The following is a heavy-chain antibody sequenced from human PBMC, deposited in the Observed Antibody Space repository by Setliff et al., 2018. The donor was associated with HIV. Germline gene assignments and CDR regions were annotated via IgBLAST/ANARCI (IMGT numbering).Heavy chain of an antibody. CDR3: ARASLAARPNFFDS. J-gene: IGHJ4*02. V-gene: IGHV5-51*01. CDR2: IFPGDSDT. D-gene: IGHD6-6*01. CDR1: GYTFTTFW. Sequence: GESLKISCKGSGYTFTTFWIAWVRQMPGKGLEWMGIIFPGDSDTRYSPSFQGKVTISAEKSINTAYLQWSSLKASDTGIYFWARASLAARPNFFDSWGQGTLVTVSS.